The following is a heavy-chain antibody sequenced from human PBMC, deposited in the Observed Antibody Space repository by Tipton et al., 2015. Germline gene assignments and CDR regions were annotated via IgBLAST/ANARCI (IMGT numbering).Heavy chain of an antibody. CDR3: VREYRLTLDV. D-gene: IGHD3-16*02. J-gene: IGHJ6*02. Sequence: SLGLSCVAYGFTFSDYYMNWVRQAPGKGLEWVSFISRGGETTYYGDSVEGRFTISRDNANNSMYLQMNSLRAEDTAVYYCVREYRLTLDVWGQGTTVTVSS. CDR1: GFTFSDYY. CDR2: ISRGGETT. V-gene: IGHV3-11*01.